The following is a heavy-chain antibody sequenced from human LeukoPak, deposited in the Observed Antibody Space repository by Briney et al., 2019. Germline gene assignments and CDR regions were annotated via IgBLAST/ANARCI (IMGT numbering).Heavy chain of an antibody. CDR2: ISAYNGNT. Sequence: ASVKVSCKASGYTFTSYGISWVRQPPGQGLEWMGWISAYNGNTNYAQKLQGRVTMTADTSTSTAYMELRSLRSDDTAVYYCARRQDYDFWSGYYPVDYWGQGTLVTVSS. D-gene: IGHD3-3*01. CDR3: ARRQDYDFWSGYYPVDY. J-gene: IGHJ4*02. CDR1: GYTFTSYG. V-gene: IGHV1-18*01.